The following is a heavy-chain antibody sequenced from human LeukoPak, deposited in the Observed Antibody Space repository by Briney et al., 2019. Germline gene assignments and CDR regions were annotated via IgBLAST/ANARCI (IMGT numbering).Heavy chain of an antibody. V-gene: IGHV7-4-1*02. D-gene: IGHD6-19*01. CDR3: ARDEYSSGWYTLTFDY. CDR1: GYTFTSYA. Sequence: ASVKVSCKASGYTFTSYAMNWVRQAPGQGLEWMGWINTNTGNPTYAQGFTGRFVFSLDTSVSTAYLQISSLKAEDTAVYYCARDEYSSGWYTLTFDYWGQGTLVTVSS. CDR2: INTNTGNP. J-gene: IGHJ4*02.